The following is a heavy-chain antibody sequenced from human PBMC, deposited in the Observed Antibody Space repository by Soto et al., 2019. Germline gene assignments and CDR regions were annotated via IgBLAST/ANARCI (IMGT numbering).Heavy chain of an antibody. J-gene: IGHJ6*02. V-gene: IGHV2-70*09. CDR2: IERDDDDK. CDR3: ERSIRGPRRFNGMDV. D-gene: IGHD1-20*01. CDR1: GLSLNNGRMC. Sequence: SGPTLVNPTETLTLTCTVSGLSLNNGRMCVSWIRQPPGKALEWLALIERDDDDKYYSTSLKTRLTISKDTRKNQVVLTMANMDPADTGTYYCERSIRGPRRFNGMDVWGQGTTVTVSS.